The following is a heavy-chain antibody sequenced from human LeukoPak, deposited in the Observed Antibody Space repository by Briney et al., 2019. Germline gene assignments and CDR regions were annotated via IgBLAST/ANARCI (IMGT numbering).Heavy chain of an antibody. CDR1: GFTFSSYA. V-gene: IGHV3-23*01. D-gene: IGHD2-2*01. CDR2: ISGSGGST. Sequence: PGGSLRLSCAASGFTFSSYAMSWVRQAPGKGLEWVSAISGSGGSTYYADSVKGRFTISRDNSKNTLCLQMNSLRAEDTAVYYCAKGPQLRVVPMAAFDIWGQGTMVTVSS. CDR3: AKGPQLRVVPMAAFDI. J-gene: IGHJ3*02.